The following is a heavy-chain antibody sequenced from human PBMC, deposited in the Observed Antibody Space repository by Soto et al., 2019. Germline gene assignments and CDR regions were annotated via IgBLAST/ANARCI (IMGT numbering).Heavy chain of an antibody. J-gene: IGHJ6*02. Sequence: SQTLSLTCAISGDSVSSNSAAWNWIRQSPSRGLEWLGRTYYRSKWYNDYAVSVKSRITINPDTSKNQFSLQLNSVTPEDTAVYYCARDRGGYSYGYGYYYYGMDVWGQGTTVTVSS. D-gene: IGHD5-18*01. V-gene: IGHV6-1*01. CDR3: ARDRGGYSYGYGYYYYGMDV. CDR1: GDSVSSNSAA. CDR2: TYYRSKWYN.